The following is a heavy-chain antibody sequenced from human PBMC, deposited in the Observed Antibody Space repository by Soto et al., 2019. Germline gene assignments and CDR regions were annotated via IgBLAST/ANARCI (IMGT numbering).Heavy chain of an antibody. Sequence: GSVRLSCAASGFTFSSYSMNWVRQAPGKGLEWVSSISSSSSYIYYADSVKGRFTISRDNAKNSLYLQMNSLRAEDTAVYYCARALEVVMTPTASDYWGQGTLVTVSS. CDR2: ISSSSSYI. V-gene: IGHV3-21*01. J-gene: IGHJ4*02. CDR1: GFTFSSYS. D-gene: IGHD2-15*01. CDR3: ARALEVVMTPTASDY.